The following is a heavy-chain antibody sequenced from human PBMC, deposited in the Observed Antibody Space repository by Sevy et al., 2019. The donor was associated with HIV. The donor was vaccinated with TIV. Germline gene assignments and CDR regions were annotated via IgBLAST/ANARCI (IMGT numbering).Heavy chain of an antibody. Sequence: GGSLRLSCAASGFTFDDYAMHWVRQAPGKGLEWVSGISWNSGSIGCADSVKGRFTISRDNAKNSLYLQMNSLRAEDTALYYCAKDISPPASSRGWYGVVAFDYWGQGTLVTVSS. V-gene: IGHV3-9*01. CDR2: ISWNSGSI. CDR1: GFTFDDYA. D-gene: IGHD6-19*01. CDR3: AKDISPPASSRGWYGVVAFDY. J-gene: IGHJ4*02.